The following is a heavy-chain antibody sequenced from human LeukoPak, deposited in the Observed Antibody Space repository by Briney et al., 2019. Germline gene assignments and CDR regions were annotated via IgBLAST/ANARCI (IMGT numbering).Heavy chain of an antibody. Sequence: ASVKVSCKASSFIFNNYGISWVRQAPGQGLEWMGWISVYNDNTKYSQNLQGRVTLTTDKSTNTAYMELRSLRSDDTAVYYCARGSPPRRNYDSRGYYSYYFDYWGQGTLVTVSS. D-gene: IGHD3-22*01. CDR1: SFIFNNYG. CDR3: ARGSPPRRNYDSRGYYSYYFDY. CDR2: ISVYNDNT. J-gene: IGHJ4*02. V-gene: IGHV1-18*01.